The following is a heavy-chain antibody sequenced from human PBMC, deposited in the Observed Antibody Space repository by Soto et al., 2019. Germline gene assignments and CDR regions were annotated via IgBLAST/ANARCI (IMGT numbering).Heavy chain of an antibody. V-gene: IGHV3-7*01. Sequence: EVQVVESGGGLVQPGGSLTLSCAASQFTSGRHWTNWVRQAPGKGLEWVANIKQDGSEKYYVDSVRGRFTISRDNAKNSVYLQMNSLRAEDTGVYYCARRWTYNDFWSSRDYYYMDVWGKGTTVTVSS. J-gene: IGHJ6*03. CDR3: ARRWTYNDFWSSRDYYYMDV. D-gene: IGHD3-3*01. CDR2: IKQDGSEK. CDR1: QFTSGRHW.